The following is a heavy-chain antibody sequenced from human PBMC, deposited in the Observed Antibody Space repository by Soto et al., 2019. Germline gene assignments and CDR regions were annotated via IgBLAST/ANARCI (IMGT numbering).Heavy chain of an antibody. CDR3: ARIRRHRVGAKLGELSERFNWFDP. CDR2: IYYSGST. CDR1: GGSISSGGYY. J-gene: IGHJ5*02. D-gene: IGHD3-16*02. V-gene: IGHV4-31*03. Sequence: QVQLQESGPGLVKPSQTLSLTCTVSGGSISSGGYYWSWIRQHPGKGLEWIGYIYYSGSTYYNPSLRSRVTISVDTSKNQFSLKLSSVTAADTAVYYCARIRRHRVGAKLGELSERFNWFDPWGQGTLVTVSS.